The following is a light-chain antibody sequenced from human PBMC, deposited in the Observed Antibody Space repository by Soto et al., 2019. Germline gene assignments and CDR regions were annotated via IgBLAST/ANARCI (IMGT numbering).Light chain of an antibody. V-gene: IGKV3-11*01. CDR1: QSVSSY. CDR2: DAS. J-gene: IGKJ4*01. CDR3: QQRSNWPPT. Sequence: EIVLTQSPATLSLSPGERATLSCRASQSVSSYLAWYQQKPGQAPRLLIYDASNRATGIPARFSGSGSGTDLTLTISSLEPEDFAAYYCQQRSNWPPTFGGGTKVEIK.